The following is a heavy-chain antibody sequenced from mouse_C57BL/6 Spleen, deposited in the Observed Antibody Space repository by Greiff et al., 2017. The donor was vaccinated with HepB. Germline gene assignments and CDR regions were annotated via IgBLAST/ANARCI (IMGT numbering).Heavy chain of an antibody. CDR1: GYSITSGYD. CDR3: AREKEDGYSWYFDV. V-gene: IGHV3-1*01. Sequence: EVQLVESGPGMVKPSQSLSLTCTVTGYSITSGYDWHWIRHFPGNKLEWMGYISYSGSTNYNPSLKSRISITHDTSKNHFFLKLNSVTTEDTATYYCAREKEDGYSWYFDVWGTGTTVTVSS. D-gene: IGHD2-3*01. J-gene: IGHJ1*03. CDR2: ISYSGST.